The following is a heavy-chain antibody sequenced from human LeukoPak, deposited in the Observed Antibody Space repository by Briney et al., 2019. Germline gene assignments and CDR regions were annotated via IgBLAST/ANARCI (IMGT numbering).Heavy chain of an antibody. CDR3: AXXXXXXXWGERYYFDY. D-gene: IGHD7-27*01. V-gene: IGHV3-66*01. CDR1: GFSVSNNY. J-gene: IGHJ4*02. Sequence: GGSLRLSCVTSGFSVSNNYMSWVRQAPGKGLEWVSVISSAGGTYYADSVKARFTISRDISKNTLFLLMNSLTVEDTAIYYCAXXXXXXXWGERYYFDYWGQGTLVTVSS. CDR2: ISSAGGT.